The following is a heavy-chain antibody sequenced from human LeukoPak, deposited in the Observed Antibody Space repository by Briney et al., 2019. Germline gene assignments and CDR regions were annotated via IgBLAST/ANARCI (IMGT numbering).Heavy chain of an antibody. D-gene: IGHD2-2*01. J-gene: IGHJ3*02. CDR3: ARVWDIVVVPAATNAFDI. Sequence: ASVKVSCKASGYTFTGYYMHWVRQAPGQGLEWMGWINPNSGGTNYAQKFQGRVTMTRDTSISTAYMELSRLRSDDTVVYYCARVWDIVVVPAATNAFDIWGQGTMVTVSS. CDR1: GYTFTGYY. V-gene: IGHV1-2*02. CDR2: INPNSGGT.